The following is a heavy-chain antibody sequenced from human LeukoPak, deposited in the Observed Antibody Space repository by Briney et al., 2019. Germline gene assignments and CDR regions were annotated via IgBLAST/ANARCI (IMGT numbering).Heavy chain of an antibody. J-gene: IGHJ4*02. CDR1: GGSVSSGSHY. CDR3: ARAPGLDG. CDR2: ISYSGST. D-gene: IGHD5-12*01. V-gene: IGHV4-61*01. Sequence: SETLSLTCTVSGGSVSSGSHYWSWIRQPLGKGLEWIGYISYSGSTNYNPSLKSRVTISVDTSKNQFSLKLSSVTAADTAVYYCARAPGLDGWGQGTLVTVSS.